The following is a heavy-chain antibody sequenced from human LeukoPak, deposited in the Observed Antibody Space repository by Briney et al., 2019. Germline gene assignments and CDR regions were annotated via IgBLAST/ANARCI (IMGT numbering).Heavy chain of an antibody. CDR1: GFTFSDYY. CDR2: ISSSGSTI. Sequence: GGSLRLSCAASGFTFSDYYMSWIRQAPGKGLEWVSYISSSGSTIYYADSVKGRFTISRDNSKNTLYLQMNSLRAEDTAVYYCARDRRVLYSSSIAEYFQHWGQGTLVTVSS. J-gene: IGHJ1*01. D-gene: IGHD6-6*01. V-gene: IGHV3-11*04. CDR3: ARDRRVLYSSSIAEYFQH.